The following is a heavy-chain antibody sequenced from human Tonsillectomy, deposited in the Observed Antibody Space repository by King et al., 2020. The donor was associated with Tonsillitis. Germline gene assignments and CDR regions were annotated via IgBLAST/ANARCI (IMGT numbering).Heavy chain of an antibody. V-gene: IGHV3-23*04. CDR3: AKDSSFPYCGRGRPDY. CDR2: MSGSGGST. J-gene: IGHJ4*02. CDR1: GFPFSSYG. Sequence: VQLVESGGGLVQPGGSLRLSCAASGFPFSSYGMSWVRQAPGKGLEWVSAMSGSGGSTYYADSVKGRFTISRDNSKNTLYLQMNSLRAEDTAVYYCAKDSSFPYCGRGRPDYWGQGTLVTVSS. D-gene: IGHD3-10*01.